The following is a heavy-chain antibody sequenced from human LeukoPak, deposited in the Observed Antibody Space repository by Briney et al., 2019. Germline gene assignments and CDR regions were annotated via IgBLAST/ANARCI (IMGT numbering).Heavy chain of an antibody. V-gene: IGHV3-74*01. Sequence: GGSLRLSCAASGFTFSSYWMHWVRQAPGKGPVWVSRINSDGSITTYADSVKGRFTISRDNAKNTLYLQMNSLRADDTAIYYCAKGRSGWYEGLDYWGQGILVTVSS. CDR2: INSDGSIT. CDR3: AKGRSGWYEGLDY. D-gene: IGHD6-19*01. CDR1: GFTFSSYW. J-gene: IGHJ4*02.